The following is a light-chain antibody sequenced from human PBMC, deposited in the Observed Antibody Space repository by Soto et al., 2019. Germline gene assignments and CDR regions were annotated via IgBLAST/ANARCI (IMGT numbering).Light chain of an antibody. CDR3: QQYGSSRWT. V-gene: IGKV3-20*01. Sequence: EIVMTQSPATLSVSPVEIATLSFMASQSVSSTSLAWYQQKPGQAPRLLIYGASSRATGIPDRFSGSGSGTDFTLTISRLEPEDFAVYYCQQYGSSRWTFGQGTKVDIK. J-gene: IGKJ1*01. CDR2: GAS. CDR1: QSVSSTS.